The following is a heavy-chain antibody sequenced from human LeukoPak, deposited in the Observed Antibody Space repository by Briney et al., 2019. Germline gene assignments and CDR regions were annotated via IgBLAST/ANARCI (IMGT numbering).Heavy chain of an antibody. CDR2: ISGSGGST. V-gene: IGHV3-23*01. J-gene: IGHJ4*02. CDR3: AKVRAVAGTQWMLEYYFDY. CDR1: GFTFSSYA. Sequence: PGGSLRLSCAASGFTFSSYAMSWVRQAPGKGLEWVSAISGSGGSTYYADSVKGRFTISRDNSKNTLYLQMNSLRAEDTAVYYCAKVRAVAGTQWMLEYYFDYWGQGTLVTVSS. D-gene: IGHD6-19*01.